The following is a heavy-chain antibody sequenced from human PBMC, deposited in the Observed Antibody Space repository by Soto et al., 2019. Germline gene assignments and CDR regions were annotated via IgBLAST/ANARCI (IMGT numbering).Heavy chain of an antibody. Sequence: GGSLRLSCAASGFTFSNAWMNWVRQAPGKGLEWVGRIKSKTDCGTTYYAAPVKGRFTISRDDSKNTLYLQMNSLKTEDTALYYCTTDPVTMIVVVPSSGWGQGTLVTVSS. CDR1: GFTFSNAW. J-gene: IGHJ4*02. D-gene: IGHD3-22*01. V-gene: IGHV3-15*07. CDR3: TTDPVTMIVVVPSSG. CDR2: IKSKTDCGTT.